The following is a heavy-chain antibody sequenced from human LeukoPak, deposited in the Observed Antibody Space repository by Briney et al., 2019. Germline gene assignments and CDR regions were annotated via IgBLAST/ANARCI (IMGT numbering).Heavy chain of an antibody. CDR2: INPNSGGT. D-gene: IGHD6-19*01. V-gene: IGHV1-2*02. CDR3: ARGASGWYSYDFGVYYFDY. J-gene: IGHJ4*02. CDR1: GYTFTGYY. Sequence: ASVKVSCKASGYTFTGYYMHWVRQAPGQGLEWMGWINPNSGGTNYAQKFQGRVTMTRDTSISTAYMELSRLRSDDTAVYYCARGASGWYSYDFGVYYFDYWGQGTLVTVSS.